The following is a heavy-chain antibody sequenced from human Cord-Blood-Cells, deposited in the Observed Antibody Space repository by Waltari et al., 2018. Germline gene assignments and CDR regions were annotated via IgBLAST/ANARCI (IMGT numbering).Heavy chain of an antibody. D-gene: IGHD4-17*01. J-gene: IGHJ6*02. CDR2: LNPNSGGT. V-gene: IGHV1-2*02. CDR1: GYTFTGYY. Sequence: QVQLVQSGAEVKKPGASVKVSCKASGYTFTGYYMHWVRQAPGQGLEWMGWLNPNSGGTNYAQKCQGRGTMTRDTSISTAYMELSRLRSDDTAVYYCARDFQYYGGNYYYGMDVWGQGTTVTVSS. CDR3: ARDFQYYGGNYYYGMDV.